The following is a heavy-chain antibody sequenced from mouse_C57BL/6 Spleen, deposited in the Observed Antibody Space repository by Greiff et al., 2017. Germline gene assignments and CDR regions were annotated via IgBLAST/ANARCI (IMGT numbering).Heavy chain of an antibody. CDR3: ARDGDVDY. CDR2: IDPSDSYT. D-gene: IGHD3-3*01. Sequence: QVQLQQPGAELVRPGTSVKLSCKASGYTFTSYWMHWVKQRPGQGLEWIGVIDPSDSYTNYNQKFKGKATLTVDTSSSTAYMQLSSLTSEDSAVXYCARDGDVDYWGQGTTLTVSS. V-gene: IGHV1-59*01. J-gene: IGHJ2*01. CDR1: GYTFTSYW.